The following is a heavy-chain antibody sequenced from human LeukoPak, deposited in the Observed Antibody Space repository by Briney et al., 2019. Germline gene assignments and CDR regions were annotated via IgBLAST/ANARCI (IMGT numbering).Heavy chain of an antibody. V-gene: IGHV3-23*01. CDR3: AKYLPLVVAASDNWFDP. CDR2: ISGSGGST. Sequence: PGGSLRLSCAAPGFTFSSYAMSWVRQAPGKGLEWVSAISGSGGSTYYADSVKGRFTISRDNSKNTLYLQMNSLRAEDTAVYYCAKYLPLVVAASDNWFDPWGQGTLVTVSS. CDR1: GFTFSSYA. D-gene: IGHD2-15*01. J-gene: IGHJ5*02.